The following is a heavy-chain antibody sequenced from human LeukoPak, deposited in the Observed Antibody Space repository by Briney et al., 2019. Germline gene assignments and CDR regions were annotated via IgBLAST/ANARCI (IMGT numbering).Heavy chain of an antibody. CDR2: IYTSGST. D-gene: IGHD4-17*01. CDR1: GYSISSGYY. Sequence: SETLSLTCTVSGYSISSGYYWGWIRQPAGKGLEWIGRIYTSGSTNYNPSLKSRVTMSVDTSKNQFSLKLSSVTAADTAVYYCARDSYGDYGWFDPWGQGTLVTVSS. CDR3: ARDSYGDYGWFDP. J-gene: IGHJ5*02. V-gene: IGHV4-4*07.